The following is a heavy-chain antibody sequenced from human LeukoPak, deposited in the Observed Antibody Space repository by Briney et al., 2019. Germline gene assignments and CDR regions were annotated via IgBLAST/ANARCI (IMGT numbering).Heavy chain of an antibody. CDR1: GFTFSSYW. Sequence: PGGSLRLSCAASGFTFSSYWMSWVRQAPGKGLEWVANIKQDGSEKYYVDSVKGRFTISRDNAKNSLHLQMNSLRAEDTAVYYCARAQGDTAMVTRYYYYYMDVWGKGTTVTASS. V-gene: IGHV3-7*01. CDR2: IKQDGSEK. CDR3: ARAQGDTAMVTRYYYYYMDV. J-gene: IGHJ6*03. D-gene: IGHD5-18*01.